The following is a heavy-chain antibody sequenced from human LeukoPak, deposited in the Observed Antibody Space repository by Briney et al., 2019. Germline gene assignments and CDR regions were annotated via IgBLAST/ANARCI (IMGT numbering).Heavy chain of an antibody. CDR2: VTWNSGTI. Sequence: GGSLRLSCAASGFTFDDYAMHWVRQAPGKGLEWVSGVTWNSGTIVYADSVKGRFTISRDNAKNSLYLQMNSLRADDTAMYCCAKDIIVVGSGWYAIDNWGQGTLVIVSS. J-gene: IGHJ4*02. CDR1: GFTFDDYA. CDR3: AKDIIVVGSGWYAIDN. D-gene: IGHD6-19*01. V-gene: IGHV3-9*01.